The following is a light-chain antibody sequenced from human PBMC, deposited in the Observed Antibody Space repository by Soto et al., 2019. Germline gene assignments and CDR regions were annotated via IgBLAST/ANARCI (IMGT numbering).Light chain of an antibody. CDR1: QSISSW. CDR3: QPSHRYSGA. J-gene: IGKJ1*01. Sequence: DIQMNQSPSAESATVGDRVTITCRASQSISSWLAWYQQKPGKAPKLLIYDASRLESGVPSRFSGSGSGTEFTITISRLRPYDFATSYCQPSHRYSGAVGQGTKVDIK. CDR2: DAS. V-gene: IGKV1-5*01.